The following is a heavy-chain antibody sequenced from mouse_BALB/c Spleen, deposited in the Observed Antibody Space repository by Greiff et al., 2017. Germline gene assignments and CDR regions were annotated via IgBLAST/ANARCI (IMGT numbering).Heavy chain of an antibody. Sequence: EVKLVESGPSLVKPSQTLSLTCSVTGDSITSGYWNWVRKFPGDKLEYMGYISYSGSTYYNPSFKSRISITRDTSKNQYYLQLNSVTTEDTAAYYCARKENTTRYYAIDYWGQGTSVAVSA. J-gene: IGHJ4*01. D-gene: IGHD2-12*01. V-gene: IGHV3-8*02. CDR3: ARKENTTRYYAIDY. CDR1: GDSITSGY. CDR2: ISYSGST.